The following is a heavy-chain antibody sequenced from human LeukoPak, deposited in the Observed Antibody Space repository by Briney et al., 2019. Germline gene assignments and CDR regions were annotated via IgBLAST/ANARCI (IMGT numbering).Heavy chain of an antibody. J-gene: IGHJ5*02. CDR1: GFTFSSNG. V-gene: IGHV3-23*01. CDR2: ISRSGDST. CDR3: AKEQRGYTGYAVGSWFDP. Sequence: TGGSLRLSCAASGFTFSSNGMHWVRQAPGKGLEWVSAISRSGDSTYYADSVKGRFTISRDNSKNTLYLQMNSLRAEDTAVYYCAKEQRGYTGYAVGSWFDPWGQGTLVTVSS. D-gene: IGHD5-12*01.